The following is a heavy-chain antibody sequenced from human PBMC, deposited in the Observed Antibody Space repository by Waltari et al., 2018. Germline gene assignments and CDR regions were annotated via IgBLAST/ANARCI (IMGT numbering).Heavy chain of an antibody. CDR3: AKSLEPDRLRYGMDV. Sequence: EVQLLESGGGLSQPGGSLRLSGAASGFPFSSYAMSWVRQAPGEGLQWVSGVNIDGGWTYYANAVRGRFTISRDNSKNTLYLQMYSLRAEDTAIYYCAKSLEPDRLRYGMDVWGQGTTVTVSS. J-gene: IGHJ6*02. D-gene: IGHD6-6*01. CDR1: GFPFSSYA. CDR2: VNIDGGWT. V-gene: IGHV3-23*01.